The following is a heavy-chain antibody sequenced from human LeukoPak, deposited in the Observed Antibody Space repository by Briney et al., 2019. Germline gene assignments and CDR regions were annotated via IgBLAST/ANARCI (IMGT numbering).Heavy chain of an antibody. D-gene: IGHD1-1*01. CDR3: ARGRVSSSTWYSTYYYYFYMDV. Sequence: SCKASGYTFTGYYMHWVRQAPGQGLEWIGSIYYSGSTYYNPSLKSRVTISVDTSKNQFSLKLSSVTAADTAVYYCARGRVSSSTWYSTYYYYFYMDVWGKGTTVTVSS. J-gene: IGHJ6*03. CDR1: GYTFTGYY. CDR2: IYYSGST. V-gene: IGHV4-38-2*02.